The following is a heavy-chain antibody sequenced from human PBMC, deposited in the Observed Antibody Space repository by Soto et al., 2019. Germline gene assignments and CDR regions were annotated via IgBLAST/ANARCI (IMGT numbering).Heavy chain of an antibody. CDR2: IYYSGST. D-gene: IGHD6-19*01. J-gene: IGHJ6*03. Sequence: SGGSISSYYWSWIRQPPGKGLEWIGYIYYSGSTNYNPSLKSRVTISVDTSKNQFSLKLSSVTAADTAVYYCARGSSGWNNYYYYMDVWGKGTTVTVSS. CDR3: ARGSSGWNNYYYYMDV. V-gene: IGHV4-59*01. CDR1: GGSISSYY.